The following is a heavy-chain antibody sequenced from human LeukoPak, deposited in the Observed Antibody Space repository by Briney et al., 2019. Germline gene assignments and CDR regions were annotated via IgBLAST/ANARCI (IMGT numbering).Heavy chain of an antibody. CDR2: INWNGGST. J-gene: IGHJ4*02. D-gene: IGHD3-22*01. CDR1: GFTFNDYG. V-gene: IGHV3-20*04. CDR3: TTHENYYDSSGYYYFRDY. Sequence: GGSLRLSCAASGFTFNDYGMSWVRQAPGRGLEWVSGINWNGGSTAYADSVRGRFTISRDNAKNSLYLQMNSLKTEDTAVYYCTTHENYYDSSGYYYFRDYWGQGTLVTVSS.